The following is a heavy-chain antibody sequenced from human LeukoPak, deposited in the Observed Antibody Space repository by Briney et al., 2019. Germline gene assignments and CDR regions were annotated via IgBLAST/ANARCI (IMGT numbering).Heavy chain of an antibody. CDR1: SGSFSSGSYY. CDR2: IYHTGDT. CDR3: ARRNDPWSGPRNWFDP. Sequence: SETLSLTCTVSSGSFSSGSYYWSWIRQHPGKGLEWIGNIYHTGDTFYNPSLQSRFIISVDTSKNQFSLKVSSVTAADTAIYYCARRNDPWSGPRNWFDPWGQGILVSVSS. V-gene: IGHV4-31*03. J-gene: IGHJ5*02. D-gene: IGHD3-3*01.